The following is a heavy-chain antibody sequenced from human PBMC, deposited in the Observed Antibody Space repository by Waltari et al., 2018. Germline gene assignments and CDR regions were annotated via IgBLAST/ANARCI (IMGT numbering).Heavy chain of an antibody. CDR3: ARAEQKTRELDY. J-gene: IGHJ4*02. CDR2: IWYDGSNK. CDR1: GFTFSRYG. V-gene: IGHV3-33*01. Sequence: QVQLVESGGGVVQPGRSLRLSCAASGFTFSRYGMHWVRQAPGKGLEWVAVIWYDGSNKYYADSVKGRFTISRDNSKNTLYLQMNSLRAEDTAVYYCARAEQKTRELDYWGQGTLVTVSS. D-gene: IGHD1-1*01.